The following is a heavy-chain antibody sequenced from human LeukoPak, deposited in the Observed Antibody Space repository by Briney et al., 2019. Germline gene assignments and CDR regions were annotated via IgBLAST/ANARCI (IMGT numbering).Heavy chain of an antibody. Sequence: TGGSLRLSCAASGFTVSSNYMSWVRQAPGKGLEWVSVIYSGGSTYYADSVKGRFTISRDNSKNTLYLQMNSLRAEDTAVYYCASGSYYFDVTPAEYFQHWGQGTLVTVSS. D-gene: IGHD1-26*01. J-gene: IGHJ1*01. CDR3: ASGSYYFDVTPAEYFQH. CDR1: GFTVSSNY. V-gene: IGHV3-66*01. CDR2: IYSGGST.